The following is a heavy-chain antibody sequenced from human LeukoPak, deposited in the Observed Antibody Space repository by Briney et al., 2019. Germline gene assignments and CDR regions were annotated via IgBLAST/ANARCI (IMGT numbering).Heavy chain of an antibody. CDR1: GFTFSSYA. V-gene: IGHV3-23*01. CDR2: ISGSGGST. J-gene: IGHJ4*02. Sequence: QSGGSLRLSCAASGFTFSSYAMSWVRQAPGKGLEWVSVISGSGGSTYYADSVKGRFTISRDNSKNILYLQMNSLRAEDTAVYFCAKDCDSSGYYGGSDYWGQGTLVTVSS. D-gene: IGHD3-22*01. CDR3: AKDCDSSGYYGGSDY.